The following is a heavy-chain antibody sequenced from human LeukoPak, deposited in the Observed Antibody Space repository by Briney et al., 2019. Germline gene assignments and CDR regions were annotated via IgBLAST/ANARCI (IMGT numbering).Heavy chain of an antibody. V-gene: IGHV3-21*01. CDR3: ARDRYSSSWSAGVDY. CDR2: ISSSSSYI. CDR1: GFTFSSYS. J-gene: IGHJ4*02. D-gene: IGHD6-13*01. Sequence: GGSLRPSCAASGFTFSSYSMNWVRQAPGKGLEWVSSISSSSSYIYYADSVKGRFTISRDNAKNSLCLQMNSLRAEDTAVYYCARDRYSSSWSAGVDYWGQGTLVTVSS.